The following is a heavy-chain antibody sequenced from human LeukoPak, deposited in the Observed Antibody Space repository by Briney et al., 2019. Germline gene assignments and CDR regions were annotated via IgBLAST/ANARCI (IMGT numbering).Heavy chain of an antibody. V-gene: IGHV1-46*01. CDR1: GYTFTSYY. CDR2: INPSGGST. CDR3: ARGGDYAPFDY. J-gene: IGHJ4*02. D-gene: IGHD3-16*01. Sequence: GASVKVSCKASGYTFTSYYMHWVRQAPGQGLEWMGIINPSGGSTSYAQKFQGRVTMSRDSSTRTVYMELRRLRSEDTAVYYCARGGDYAPFDYWGEGTLVTVSS.